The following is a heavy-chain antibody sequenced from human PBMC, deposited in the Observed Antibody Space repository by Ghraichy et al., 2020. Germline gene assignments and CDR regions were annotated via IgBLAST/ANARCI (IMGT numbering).Heavy chain of an antibody. D-gene: IGHD4-23*01. Sequence: SETLSLTCTVSGGSISSYYWSWIRQPPGKGLEWIGYIYYSWSTNYNPSLKSRVTISVDTSKNQFSMKLSSVTAADTAVYYCARVGATGGYGGPIEAKGAFGIWGQGTMVTVSS. V-gene: IGHV4-59*01. J-gene: IGHJ3*02. CDR2: IYYSWST. CDR3: ARVGATGGYGGPIEAKGAFGI. CDR1: GGSISSYY.